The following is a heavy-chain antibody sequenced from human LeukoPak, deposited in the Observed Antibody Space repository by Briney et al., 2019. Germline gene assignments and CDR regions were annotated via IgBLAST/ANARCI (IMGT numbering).Heavy chain of an antibody. CDR1: GCSISNNNYY. CDR3: ATWRTAKTGFDY. D-gene: IGHD1-1*01. V-gene: IGHV4-39*01. Sequence: SETLSLTCTVSGCSISNNNYYWAWIRQPPGKGLECIGSIYYSGSPYYNPSINSRATISVNTSKNHFSLRLSSVTAAITAVYYCATWRTAKTGFDYWGQGTLVTVSS. CDR2: IYYSGSP. J-gene: IGHJ4*02.